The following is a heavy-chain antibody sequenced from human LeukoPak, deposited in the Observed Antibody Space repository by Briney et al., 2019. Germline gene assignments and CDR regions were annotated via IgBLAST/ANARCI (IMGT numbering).Heavy chain of an antibody. V-gene: IGHV4-39*01. J-gene: IGHJ4*02. CDR3: ARHKWVYSSPDY. Sequence: SETLSLTCTVSGGSVSNSNYYWGWIRQPPGKRPEWIGRIHYSGRTTYNPSLASRVTMSVDTSNNQFSFNLTSVTAADTAVYSCARHKWVYSSPDYWGQGTLVTVSS. D-gene: IGHD3-22*01. CDR2: IHYSGRT. CDR1: GGSVSNSNYY.